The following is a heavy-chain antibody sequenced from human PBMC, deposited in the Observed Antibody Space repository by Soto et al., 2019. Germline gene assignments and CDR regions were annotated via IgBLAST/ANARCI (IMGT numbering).Heavy chain of an antibody. J-gene: IGHJ6*03. CDR2: ISGSGST. D-gene: IGHD3-16*01. CDR1: GFTVSSYA. CDR3: AKALRFTFTTGYYMDV. V-gene: IGHV3-23*01. Sequence: EVQLLESGGGLVQPGGSLRLSCAASGFTVSSYAMSWVRQAPGKGLEWVSVISGSGSTYSADSVKGRFTISRDRSQNTVYLQMNSLRAEDTAVYYCAKALRFTFTTGYYMDVWGRGTTVTVSS.